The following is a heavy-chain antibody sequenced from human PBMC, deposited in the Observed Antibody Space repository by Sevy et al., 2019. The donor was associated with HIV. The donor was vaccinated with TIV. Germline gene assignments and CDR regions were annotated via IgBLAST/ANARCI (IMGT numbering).Heavy chain of an antibody. Sequence: GGSLRLSCAASGFTFSSYAMSWVRQAPGKGLEWVSAISGSGGGTYYADSVKGRFTISRDNSKNTVYLQMNSLRAEDTAVYYCAKGGDYGLRRTSTYPFDYWGQGTLVTVSS. V-gene: IGHV3-23*01. CDR3: AKGGDYGLRRTSTYPFDY. CDR2: ISGSGGGT. CDR1: GFTFSSYA. J-gene: IGHJ4*02. D-gene: IGHD3-10*01.